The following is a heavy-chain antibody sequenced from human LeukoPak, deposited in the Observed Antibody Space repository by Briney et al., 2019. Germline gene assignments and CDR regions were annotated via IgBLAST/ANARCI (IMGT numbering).Heavy chain of an antibody. CDR3: ARGRPYYYDSSGYYPFGY. Sequence: ASVKVSCKASGYTFTSYDINWVRQATRQGLEWMGWMNPNSGNTGYAQKFQGRVTMTRNTSISTAYMELSSLRSEDTAVYYCARGRPYYYDSSGYYPFGYWGQGTLVTVSS. CDR1: GYTFTSYD. CDR2: MNPNSGNT. J-gene: IGHJ4*02. V-gene: IGHV1-8*01. D-gene: IGHD3-22*01.